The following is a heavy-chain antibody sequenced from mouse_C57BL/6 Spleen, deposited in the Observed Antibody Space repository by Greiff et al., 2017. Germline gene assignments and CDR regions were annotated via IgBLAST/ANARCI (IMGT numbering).Heavy chain of an antibody. CDR2: IDPANGNT. Sequence: EVKLQESVAELVRPGASVKLSCTASGSHIKNTYMHWVKQRPEQGLEWIGRIDPANGNTKYAPKFQGKATITADTSSNTAYLQLSSLTSEDTAIYYCAREEGTGAMDYWGQGTSVTVSS. CDR1: GSHIKNTY. D-gene: IGHD3-3*01. J-gene: IGHJ4*01. CDR3: AREEGTGAMDY. V-gene: IGHV14-3*01.